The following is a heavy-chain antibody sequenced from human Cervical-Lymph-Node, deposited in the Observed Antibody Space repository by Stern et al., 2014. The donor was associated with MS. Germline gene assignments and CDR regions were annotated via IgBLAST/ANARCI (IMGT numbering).Heavy chain of an antibody. CDR1: GFSLSTSGVG. V-gene: IGHV2-5*02. Sequence: ESGPTLVKPTQTLTLTCTFSGFSLSTSGVGVGWIRQPPGKALEWLALIYGDDDKRYSPSLESRLTITKDTSKNLVVLTMTNMDPVDTATYYCAHLTTATALDYWGQGTLVTVSS. CDR3: AHLTTATALDY. CDR2: IYGDDDK. D-gene: IGHD1-1*01. J-gene: IGHJ4*02.